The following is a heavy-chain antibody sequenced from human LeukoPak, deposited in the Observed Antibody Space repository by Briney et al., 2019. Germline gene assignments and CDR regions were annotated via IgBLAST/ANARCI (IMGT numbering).Heavy chain of an antibody. D-gene: IGHD2/OR15-2a*01. J-gene: IGHJ4*02. Sequence: GASVKVSCKASGYTFTSYGISWVRQAPGQGLEWMGWISAYNGNTNYAQKLLGRVTMTTDTSTSTAYMELRSLRSDDTAVYYCARVWDPIVYPPICYFNYWGQGTLVTVSS. CDR3: ARVWDPIVYPPICYFNY. V-gene: IGHV1-18*01. CDR1: GYTFTSYG. CDR2: ISAYNGNT.